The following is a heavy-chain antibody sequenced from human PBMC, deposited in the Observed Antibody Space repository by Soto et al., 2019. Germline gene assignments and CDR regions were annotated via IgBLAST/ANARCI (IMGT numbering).Heavy chain of an antibody. CDR3: ASGGTTVNRRFDF. CDR1: GGTSSRYA. J-gene: IGHJ4*02. Sequence: QVQVVQSGAEVKKPGSSVRVSCKASGGTSSRYAITWMRQAPGQGLEWMGGIIPILDTTDYAQKFQGRVTFTADESTSTVYMELSSLTSEDTAVYYCASGGTTVNRRFDFWGQGTLVTVSS. V-gene: IGHV1-69*01. D-gene: IGHD4-4*01. CDR2: IIPILDTT.